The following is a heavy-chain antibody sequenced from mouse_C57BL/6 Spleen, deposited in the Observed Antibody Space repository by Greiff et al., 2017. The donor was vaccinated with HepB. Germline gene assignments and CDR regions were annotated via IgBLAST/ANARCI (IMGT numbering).Heavy chain of an antibody. D-gene: IGHD1-1*01. CDR3: ASGELIRDYYAMDY. V-gene: IGHV14-3*01. CDR2: IDPANGKT. J-gene: IGHJ4*01. CDR1: GFNIKNTY. Sequence: VQLQQSVAELVRPGASVKLSCTASGFNIKNTYMHWVKQRHEQGLEWIGRIDPANGKTKYAPKFQGKATITADTSSNTTYLQLISLTSEDTAIYYCASGELIRDYYAMDYWGQGTSVTVSS.